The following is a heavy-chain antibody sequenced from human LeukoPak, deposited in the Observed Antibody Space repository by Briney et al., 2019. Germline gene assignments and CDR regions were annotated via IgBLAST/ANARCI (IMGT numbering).Heavy chain of an antibody. CDR2: ISDSGGST. V-gene: IGHV3-23*01. Sequence: GGSLRLSCAASGFTFSRSAMAWVRQAPGKGLEWISTISDSGGSTYYADSVKGRFTISRDNSKNTLYLQMNSLRAEDTAVYYCARGGNFGVVFYYMDVWGKGTTVTVSS. CDR3: ARGGNFGVVFYYMDV. CDR1: GFTFSRSA. J-gene: IGHJ6*03. D-gene: IGHD3-3*01.